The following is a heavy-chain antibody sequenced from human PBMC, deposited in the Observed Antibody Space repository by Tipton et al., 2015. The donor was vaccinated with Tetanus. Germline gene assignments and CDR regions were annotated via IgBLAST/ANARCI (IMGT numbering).Heavy chain of an antibody. D-gene: IGHD4-17*01. V-gene: IGHV4-39*02. CDR1: GGSISDKKYY. CDR3: AKTISNDYVAA. Sequence: LRLSCTVSGGSISDKKYYWGWIRQSPGKGLEWIASIYFEGSTYYSPSLKSRVTIAVDTSQNLFSLRLTSVTATDTAVYYCAKTISNDYVAAWGQGTLVTVSS. CDR2: IYFEGST. J-gene: IGHJ4*02.